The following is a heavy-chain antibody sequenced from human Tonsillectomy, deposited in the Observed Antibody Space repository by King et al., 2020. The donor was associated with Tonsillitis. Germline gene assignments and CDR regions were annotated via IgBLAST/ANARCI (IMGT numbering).Heavy chain of an antibody. CDR1: GGSISSSSYY. J-gene: IGHJ2*01. CDR2: IYYSGST. CDR3: ASPLGDWYFDL. Sequence: QLQESGPGLVKPSETLSLTCTVSGGSISSSSYYWGWIRQPPGKGLEWIGSIYYSGSTYYNPSLKSRVTISVDTSKNQFSLKLSSVTAADTAVYYCASPLGDWYFDLWGRGTLVTVSS. V-gene: IGHV4-39*07.